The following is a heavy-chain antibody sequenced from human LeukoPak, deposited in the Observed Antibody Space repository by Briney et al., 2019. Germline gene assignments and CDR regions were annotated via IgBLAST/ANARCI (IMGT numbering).Heavy chain of an antibody. CDR3: ARVAPRLLQDY. V-gene: IGHV3-48*03. Sequence: GGSLRLSCAASGFTFSSYEMNWVRQAPGKGLEWVSYISSSGSTIYYADSVKGRFTISRDNAKNSLYLQMNSLRAEDTAVYYCARVAPRLLQDYWGQGTLVTVSS. J-gene: IGHJ4*02. CDR2: ISSSGSTI. CDR1: GFTFSSYE. D-gene: IGHD3-22*01.